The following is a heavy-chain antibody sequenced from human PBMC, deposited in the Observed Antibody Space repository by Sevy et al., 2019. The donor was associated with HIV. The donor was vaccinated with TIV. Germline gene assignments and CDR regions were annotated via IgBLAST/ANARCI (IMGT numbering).Heavy chain of an antibody. J-gene: IGHJ4*02. D-gene: IGHD3-22*01. CDR1: GYTLTNLA. CDR3: AETRGYYDENSGYFDY. CDR2: FDPEDGET. V-gene: IGHV1-24*01. Sequence: ASVKVSCKVSGYTLTNLAMHWVRQAPGQGLEWMGRFDPEDGETIYAQKFQGRLTMTEDTSSDTAYMELNSLRSEDTAVYYCAETRGYYDENSGYFDYWGQGTLVTVSS.